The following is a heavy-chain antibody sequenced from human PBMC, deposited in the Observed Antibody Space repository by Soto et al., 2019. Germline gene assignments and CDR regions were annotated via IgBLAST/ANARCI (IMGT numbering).Heavy chain of an antibody. D-gene: IGHD6-19*01. V-gene: IGHV4-59*08. CDR3: ARHGSGQWLRQPLNWFDP. J-gene: IGHJ5*02. CDR2: IYYSGST. CDR1: GGSLSSSNW. Sequence: SETLSLTCAVSGGSLSSSNWWSWVRQPPGKGLEWIGYIYYSGSTNYNPSLKSRVTISVDTSKNQFSLKLSSVTAADTAVYYCARHGSGQWLRQPLNWFDPWGQGTLVTVSS.